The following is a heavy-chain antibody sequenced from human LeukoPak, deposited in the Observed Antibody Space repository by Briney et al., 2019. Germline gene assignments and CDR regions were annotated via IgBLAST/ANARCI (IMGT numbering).Heavy chain of an antibody. CDR1: GGSISSDSDY. CDR2: IYSGST. J-gene: IGHJ4*02. CDR3: ARGRVSGTTLYFDY. D-gene: IGHD1-1*01. Sequence: SQTLSLTCTVSGGSISSDSDYWSWIRQPAGQGLEWVGRIYSGSTDYNPSLRSRLTISVDTSKNQSSLKLSSVTAADTAVYYCARGRVSGTTLYFDYWGQGTLFTVSS. V-gene: IGHV4-61*02.